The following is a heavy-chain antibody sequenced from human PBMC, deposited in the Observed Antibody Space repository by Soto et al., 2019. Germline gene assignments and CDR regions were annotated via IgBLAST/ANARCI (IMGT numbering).Heavy chain of an antibody. J-gene: IGHJ6*02. D-gene: IGHD6-19*01. CDR2: IKSKTDGGTT. Sequence: GGSLRLSCAASGFTFSNAWMNWVRQAPGKGLEWVGRIKSKTDGGTTDYAAPVKGRFTISRDDSKNTLYLQMNSLKTEDTAVYYCTKAVAGYYYYGMDVWGQGTTVTVSS. CDR3: TKAVAGYYYYGMDV. CDR1: GFTFSNAW. V-gene: IGHV3-15*07.